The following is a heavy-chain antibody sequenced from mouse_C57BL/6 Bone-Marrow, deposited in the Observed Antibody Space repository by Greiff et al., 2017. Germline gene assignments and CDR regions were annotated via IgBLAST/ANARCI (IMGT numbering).Heavy chain of an antibody. V-gene: IGHV5-12*01. Sequence: EVQRVESGGGLVQPGGSLKLSCAASGFTFSDYYMYWVRQTPEKRLEWVAYISNGGGSTYYPDTVKGRFTISRDNAKNTLYLQMSRLKSEDTAMYYCAREANYGSTYYAMDYWGQGTSVTVSS. CDR2: ISNGGGST. CDR3: AREANYGSTYYAMDY. J-gene: IGHJ4*01. CDR1: GFTFSDYY. D-gene: IGHD1-1*01.